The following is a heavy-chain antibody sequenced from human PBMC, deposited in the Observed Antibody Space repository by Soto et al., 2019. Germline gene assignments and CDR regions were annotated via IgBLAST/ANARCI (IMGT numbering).Heavy chain of an antibody. CDR2: ISGYNGNT. V-gene: IGHV1-18*01. Sequence: QVQVVQSGDEVKKPGASVKVSCKASGYTFTNYGFSWVRQAPGQGLDWMGWISGYNGNTKYAEKFQGRVTMTTDTSTSTAHMELRSLRSDDTAVYSCAREGQAPYYYYGMDVWGQGPAVTVSS. J-gene: IGHJ6*02. CDR1: GYTFTNYG. CDR3: AREGQAPYYYYGMDV.